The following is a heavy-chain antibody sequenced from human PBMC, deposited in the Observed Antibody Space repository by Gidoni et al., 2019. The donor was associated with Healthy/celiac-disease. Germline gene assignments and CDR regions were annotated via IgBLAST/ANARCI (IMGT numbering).Heavy chain of an antibody. CDR2: INAGNGNT. J-gene: IGHJ6*02. V-gene: IGHV1-3*01. CDR3: AREYSSGWTLKIYYYYGMDV. CDR1: GYTFTSYA. Sequence: QVQLVQSGAEVTKPGASVTVSCQASGYTFTSYAMHWVRQAPGQRLEWMGWINAGNGNTKYSQKFQGRVTITRETSASTAYMELSSLRSEDTAVYYCAREYSSGWTLKIYYYYGMDVWGQGTTVTVSS. D-gene: IGHD6-19*01.